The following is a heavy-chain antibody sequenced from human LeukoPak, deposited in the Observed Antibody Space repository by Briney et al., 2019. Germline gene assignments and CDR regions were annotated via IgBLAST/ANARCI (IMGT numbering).Heavy chain of an antibody. D-gene: IGHD1-26*01. CDR3: AKDPGGFGGSYPDY. Sequence: GGSLRLSCAASGFTFSSYAMSWVRQAPGKGLEWVSAISGSGGSTYYADSVKGRFTISRDNSKNTLYLQMNSLGAEDTAVYYCAKDPGGFGGSYPDYWGQGTLVTVSS. V-gene: IGHV3-23*01. CDR1: GFTFSSYA. J-gene: IGHJ4*02. CDR2: ISGSGGST.